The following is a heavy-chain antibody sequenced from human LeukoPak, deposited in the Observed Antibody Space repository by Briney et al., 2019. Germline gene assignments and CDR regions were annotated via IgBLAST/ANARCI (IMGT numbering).Heavy chain of an antibody. CDR3: AKRSGYTTGWFFDF. D-gene: IGHD6-19*01. J-gene: IGHJ4*02. Sequence: GGSLRLSCAASGFSFSSYAMSWVRQAPGKGLEWVSSISGSGDNTYYAESVKGRFTISRDNSKNTLFLQMNSLRAEDTAVFYCAKRSGYTTGWFFDFWGQGTLVTVSS. V-gene: IGHV3-23*01. CDR1: GFSFSSYA. CDR2: ISGSGDNT.